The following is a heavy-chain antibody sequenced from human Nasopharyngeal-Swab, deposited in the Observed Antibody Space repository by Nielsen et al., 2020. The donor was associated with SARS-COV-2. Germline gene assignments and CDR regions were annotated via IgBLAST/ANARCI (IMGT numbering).Heavy chain of an antibody. CDR2: ISSSSSYI. D-gene: IGHD2-21*02. CDR1: GFTFSSYS. Sequence: GESLKISCAASGFTFSSYSMNWVRQAPGKGLEWVSSISSSSSYIYYADSVKGRFTISRDNAKNSLYLQMNSLRAEDTAVYYCARVSGGDCYSFCYYYYYMDVWGKGTTVTVSS. J-gene: IGHJ6*03. CDR3: ARVSGGDCYSFCYYYYYMDV. V-gene: IGHV3-21*01.